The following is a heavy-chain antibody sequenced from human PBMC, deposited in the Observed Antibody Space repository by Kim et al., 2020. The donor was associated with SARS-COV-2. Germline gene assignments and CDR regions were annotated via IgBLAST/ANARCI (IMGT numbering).Heavy chain of an antibody. J-gene: IGHJ4*02. V-gene: IGHV4-39*01. Sequence: SETLSLTCTVSGGSISGNSDYWGWIRQPPEKGLEWIGSIYFTGSSYYNPSLKSRVTMSVDTSKNQFSLRLTSVTAADTALYYCARHIVGAARIYYWGQG. D-gene: IGHD1-26*01. CDR2: IYFTGSS. CDR3: ARHIVGAARIYY. CDR1: GGSISGNSDY.